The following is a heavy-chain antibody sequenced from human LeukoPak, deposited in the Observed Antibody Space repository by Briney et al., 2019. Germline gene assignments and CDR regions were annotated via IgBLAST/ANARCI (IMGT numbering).Heavy chain of an antibody. J-gene: IGHJ4*02. CDR3: AREIVSAVAGNFDY. Sequence: GGSLRPSCAASGFTFSSYEMNWVRQAPGKGLEWVSYISSSDGTRTYADSVKGRFTISRDNAKNSLYLEMNSLRAEDTAVYYCAREIVSAVAGNFDYWGQGTLVTVSS. CDR2: ISSSDGTR. V-gene: IGHV3-48*03. CDR1: GFTFSSYE. D-gene: IGHD6-19*01.